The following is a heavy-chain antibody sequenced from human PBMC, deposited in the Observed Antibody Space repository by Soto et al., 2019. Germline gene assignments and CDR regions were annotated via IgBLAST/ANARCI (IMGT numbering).Heavy chain of an antibody. CDR2: ISGSGGST. CDR1: GFTFSSYA. D-gene: IGHD3-22*01. CDR3: ARKVYYYDSSGYYPFDY. J-gene: IGHJ4*01. V-gene: IGHV3-23*01. Sequence: GGSLRLSCAASGFTFSSYAMSWVRQAPGKGLEWVSAISGSGGSTYYADSVKGRFTISRDNSKNTLYLQMNSLRAEDTAVYYCARKVYYYDSSGYYPFDYWGHGTPVTVSS.